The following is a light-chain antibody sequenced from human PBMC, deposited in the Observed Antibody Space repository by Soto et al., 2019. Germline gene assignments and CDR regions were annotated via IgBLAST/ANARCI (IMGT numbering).Light chain of an antibody. Sequence: QSVLTQPPLVSGAPGQRVTISCTGSSSNIGAGYDVHWYQQLPGTAPKLLIYVNNNRPSGVPDRFSGSKSGTSASLAITGLQAEDEADYYCQSYDSSLSGVVFGGGTKLTVL. J-gene: IGLJ2*01. CDR2: VNN. V-gene: IGLV1-40*01. CDR1: SSNIGAGYD. CDR3: QSYDSSLSGVV.